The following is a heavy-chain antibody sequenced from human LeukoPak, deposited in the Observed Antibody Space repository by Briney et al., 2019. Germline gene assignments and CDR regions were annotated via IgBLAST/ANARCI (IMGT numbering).Heavy chain of an antibody. D-gene: IGHD3-22*01. CDR3: ARDPGLIVVVIFDY. CDR2: IYYSGST. CDR1: GGSTSSSSYY. J-gene: IGHJ4*02. Sequence: PSETLSLTCTVSGGSTSSSSYYWGWIRQPPGKGLEWIGSIYYSGSTYYNPSLKSRVTISVDTSKNQFSLKLSSVTAADTAVYYCARDPGLIVVVIFDYWGQGTLVTVSS. V-gene: IGHV4-39*07.